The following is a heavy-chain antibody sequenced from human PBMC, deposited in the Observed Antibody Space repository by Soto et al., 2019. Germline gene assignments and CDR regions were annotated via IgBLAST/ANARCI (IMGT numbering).Heavy chain of an antibody. CDR1: GFTFSSYA. CDR2: ISYDGSNK. V-gene: IGHV3-30-3*01. J-gene: IGHJ4*02. CDR3: ARDSFYCGGDCYSPLFDY. Sequence: QVQLVESGGGVVQPGRSLRLSCAASGFTFSSYAMHWVRQAPGKGLEWVAVISYDGSNKYYADSVKGRFTISRDNSKNTLYLQMNSLRAEDTAVYYCARDSFYCGGDCYSPLFDYWGQGTLVTVSS. D-gene: IGHD2-21*02.